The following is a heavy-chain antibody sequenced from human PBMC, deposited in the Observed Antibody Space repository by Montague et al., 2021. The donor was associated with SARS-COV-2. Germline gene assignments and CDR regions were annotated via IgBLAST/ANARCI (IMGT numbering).Heavy chain of an antibody. D-gene: IGHD2-15*01. CDR2: IYHSGST. Sequence: SETLSLTCTVSGASITSSNWWNWVRQPPGKGLVWIGQIYHSGSTNYNPSLKSRLTLSLDKSKNQFSLSLSSVTAADTAAYYCARQIQQVVLSPAKLTNWFDPWGLGTLVTVAS. CDR3: ARQIQQVVLSPAKLTNWFDP. J-gene: IGHJ5*02. V-gene: IGHV4-4*02. CDR1: GASITSSNW.